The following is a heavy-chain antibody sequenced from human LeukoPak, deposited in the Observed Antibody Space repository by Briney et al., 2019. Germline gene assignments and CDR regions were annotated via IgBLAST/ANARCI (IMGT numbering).Heavy chain of an antibody. J-gene: IGHJ5*02. CDR2: IYYSGST. V-gene: IGHV4-30-4*01. D-gene: IGHD3-10*01. CDR1: GGSISSGDYY. CDR3: ARAPYGSGSYFLENWFDP. Sequence: PSQTLSLTCTVSGGSISSGDYYWSWIRQPPGKGLEWIGYIYYSGSTYYNPSLKSRVTISVDTSKNQFSLKLSSVTAADTAVYYCARAPYGSGSYFLENWFDPWGQGTLVTVSS.